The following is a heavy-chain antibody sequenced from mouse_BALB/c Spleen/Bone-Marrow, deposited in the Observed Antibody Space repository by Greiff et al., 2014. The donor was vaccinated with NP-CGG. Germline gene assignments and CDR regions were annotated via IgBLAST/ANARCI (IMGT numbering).Heavy chain of an antibody. J-gene: IGHJ1*01. CDR3: TRWDGNYLYWYFDV. CDR1: GYTFTTYW. V-gene: IGHV1-69*02. D-gene: IGHD2-1*01. CDR2: IYPSDSYT. Sequence: VQVVESGAELVRPGASVKLSCKASGYTFTTYWIHWVKQRPGQGLEWIGNIYPSDSYTNYNQKFKDKATLTVDKSSSTAYMQLSSPTSEDSAVYYCTRWDGNYLYWYFDVWGAGTTVTVSS.